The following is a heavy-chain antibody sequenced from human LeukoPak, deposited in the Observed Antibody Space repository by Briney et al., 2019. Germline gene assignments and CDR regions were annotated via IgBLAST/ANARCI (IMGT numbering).Heavy chain of an antibody. V-gene: IGHV4-59*01. CDR1: GGSISSYY. D-gene: IGHD3-22*01. J-gene: IGHJ4*02. CDR3: AREKNYYDSSGYYRYFDY. CDR2: IYYSGST. Sequence: PSETLSLTCTVSGGSISSYYWSWIRQPPGKVLEWIGYIYYSGSTNYNPSLKSRVTISVDTSKNQFSLKLSSVTAADTAVYYCAREKNYYDSSGYYRYFDYWGQGSLVTVSS.